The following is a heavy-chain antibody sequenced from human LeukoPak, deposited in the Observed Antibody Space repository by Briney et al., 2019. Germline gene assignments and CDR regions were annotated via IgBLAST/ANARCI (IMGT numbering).Heavy chain of an antibody. D-gene: IGHD5-12*01. CDR2: IIPIFGTA. J-gene: IGHJ4*02. CDR1: GGTFSSYA. CDR3: ARWTIVATTYYFDY. Sequence: SVKVSCKASGGTFSSYAISWVRQAPGQGLEWMGGIIPIFGTANYAQKLQGRVTITTDESTNTAYMELSSLRSEDTAVYYCARWTIVATTYYFDYWGQGTLVTVSS. V-gene: IGHV1-69*05.